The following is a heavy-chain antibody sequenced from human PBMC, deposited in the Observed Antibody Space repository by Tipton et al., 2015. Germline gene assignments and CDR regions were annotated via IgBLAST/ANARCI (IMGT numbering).Heavy chain of an antibody. CDR2: IYYSGGT. Sequence: TLSLTCTVSGGSVSGGSYYWNWIRQPPGKGLEWIGYIYYSGGTNYNPSLKSRVTMSVDTSKNQFSLKLSSVTAADTAVYYCARDLDLGEWRGDAFDIWGRGTIVTVSS. V-gene: IGHV4-61*01. CDR1: GGSVSGGSYY. CDR3: ARDLDLGEWRGDAFDI. J-gene: IGHJ3*02. D-gene: IGHD3-16*01.